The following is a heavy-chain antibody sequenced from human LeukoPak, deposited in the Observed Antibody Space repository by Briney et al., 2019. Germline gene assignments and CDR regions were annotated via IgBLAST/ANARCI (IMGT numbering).Heavy chain of an antibody. Sequence: ETLSLTCSVSGGSISYSDFYWDWIRQSPGKGLEWVSVIYTGGNTYYADSVKGRFTISRDNSKNTVYLQMNSLRVEDTAVYYCAREWIYWGQGTLVTVSS. CDR2: IYTGGNT. J-gene: IGHJ4*02. CDR3: AREWIY. CDR1: GGSISYSDFY. V-gene: IGHV3-53*05. D-gene: IGHD2-2*03.